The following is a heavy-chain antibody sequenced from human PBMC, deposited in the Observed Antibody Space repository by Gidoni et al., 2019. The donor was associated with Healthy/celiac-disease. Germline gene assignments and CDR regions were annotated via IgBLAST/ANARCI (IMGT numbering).Heavy chain of an antibody. CDR2: ISGSGGST. Sequence: EVQRLESGGGLVQPGGSLRLSCAASGFTFSSYAMSWVRQAPGKGLEWVSAISGSGGSTYYADSVKGRFTISRDNSKNTLYLQMNSLRAEDTAVYYCAKPKTQRYNWNYIDYWGQGTLVTVSS. D-gene: IGHD1-20*01. CDR1: GFTFSSYA. J-gene: IGHJ4*02. CDR3: AKPKTQRYNWNYIDY. V-gene: IGHV3-23*01.